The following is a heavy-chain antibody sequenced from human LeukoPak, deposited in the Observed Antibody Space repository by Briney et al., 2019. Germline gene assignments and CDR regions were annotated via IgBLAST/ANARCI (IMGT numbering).Heavy chain of an antibody. Sequence: PSETLSLTCTVSGGSINSGSYYWNWIRQSAGKGLEWIGHIHTTGSTNYNPSLKSRVTISVDTSKNQFSLKLSSVTAADTAVYYCARESIAAAGPGFDPWGQGTLVTVSS. J-gene: IGHJ5*02. CDR2: IHTTGST. CDR3: ARESIAAAGPGFDP. V-gene: IGHV4-61*09. CDR1: GGSINSGSYY. D-gene: IGHD6-13*01.